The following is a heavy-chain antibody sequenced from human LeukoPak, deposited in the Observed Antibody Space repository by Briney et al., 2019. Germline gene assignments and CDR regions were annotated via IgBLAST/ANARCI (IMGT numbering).Heavy chain of an antibody. V-gene: IGHV4-61*01. CDR1: GYSISSGYY. J-gene: IGHJ3*02. CDR3: ARERIAAAAFDAFDI. CDR2: IYYSGST. D-gene: IGHD6-13*01. Sequence: SETLSLTCTVSGYSISSGYYWSWIRQPPGKGLEWIGYIYYSGSTNYNPSLKSRVTISVDTSKNQFSLKLSSVTAADTAVYYCARERIAAAAFDAFDIWGQGTMVTVSS.